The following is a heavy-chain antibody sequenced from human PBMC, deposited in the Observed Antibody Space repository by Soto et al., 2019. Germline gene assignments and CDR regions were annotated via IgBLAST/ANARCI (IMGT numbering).Heavy chain of an antibody. J-gene: IGHJ4*02. CDR3: KVDQCEPRDY. CDR1: GYSFSSYA. V-gene: IGHV3-64*01. Sequence: RGSLRLSCAASGYSFSSYAMHCVRQAPGKGLEYVSAISNNGGSTYYANSVKGWFTISRDNAKSTLFLQMNSLRAEDTAVYYYKVDQCEPRDYCAQGTLVTGSA. D-gene: IGHD2-2*01. CDR2: ISNNGGST.